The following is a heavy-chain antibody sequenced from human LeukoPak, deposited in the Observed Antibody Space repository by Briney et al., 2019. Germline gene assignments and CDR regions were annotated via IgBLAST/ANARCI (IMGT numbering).Heavy chain of an antibody. CDR1: GFTFSSYA. D-gene: IGHD6-19*01. J-gene: IGHJ4*02. CDR3: AKDSVAGDFDY. Sequence: GGSLTLSCSASGFTFSSYAMSWVRQAPRKGLEWVATLTGDGRGTYSADSVKGRFTISRDNSKNTLYLQMNSLSADDTAVYYCAKDSVAGDFDYWGQGTLDTVSS. CDR2: LTGDGRGT. V-gene: IGHV3-23*01.